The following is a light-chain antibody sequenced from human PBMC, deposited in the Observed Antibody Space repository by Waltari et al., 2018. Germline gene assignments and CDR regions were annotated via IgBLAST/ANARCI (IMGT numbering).Light chain of an antibody. J-gene: IGKJ1*01. Sequence: DIVMTQSPDSLAVSLGERATINCKSSQSLLYNSNDKNYLAWYQQKPGQPPKLLIYWASTRHAGVPDRFSGSGSATDFTLTNSSLQAEDVAVYYCQQYYSRRTFGQGTKVEIK. CDR1: QSLLYNSNDKNY. CDR3: QQYYSRRT. V-gene: IGKV4-1*01. CDR2: WAS.